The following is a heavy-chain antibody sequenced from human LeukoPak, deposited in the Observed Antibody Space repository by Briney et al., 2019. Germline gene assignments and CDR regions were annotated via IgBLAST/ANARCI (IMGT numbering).Heavy chain of an antibody. CDR1: GGSISSYY. D-gene: IGHD3-9*01. Sequence: SETLSLTCTVSGGSISSYYWSWIRQPPGKGLEWIGYIYYSGSTNYNPSLKSRVTISVDTSKNQFSLKLSSVTAADTAVYYCLVLRYFDWSPPVWGKGTTVTVSS. CDR2: IYYSGST. V-gene: IGHV4-59*08. J-gene: IGHJ6*04. CDR3: LVLRYFDWSPPV.